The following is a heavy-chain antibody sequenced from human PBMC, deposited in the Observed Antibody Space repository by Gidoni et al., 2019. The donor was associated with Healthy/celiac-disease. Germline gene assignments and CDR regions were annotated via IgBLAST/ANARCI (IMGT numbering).Heavy chain of an antibody. D-gene: IGHD3-10*01. CDR3: ARLGRGSERYGSGRFLDY. CDR2: IYPGDSDT. J-gene: IGHJ4*02. Sequence: VQLVQSGAEVTKPGESLKISCKGSGYSFTSYWIGWVRQMPGKGLEWMGIIYPGDSDTRYSPSFQGQVTISADKSISTAYLQWSSLKASDTAMYYCARLGRGSERYGSGRFLDYWGQGTLVTVSS. V-gene: IGHV5-51*01. CDR1: GYSFTSYW.